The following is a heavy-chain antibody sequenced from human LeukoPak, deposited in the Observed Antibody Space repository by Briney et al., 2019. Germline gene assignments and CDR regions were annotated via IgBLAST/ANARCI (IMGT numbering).Heavy chain of an antibody. D-gene: IGHD3-22*01. V-gene: IGHV3-48*01. Sequence: GGSLRLSCAASGFTFSSYSMNWVRQAPGKGLEWVSYISASSSTIYYADSLKCRFTISRDNAKNSLFLQMNSLRAEDTAVYYCARGFHRYSYDSGAYSIYWGQGTLVTVSS. J-gene: IGHJ4*02. CDR1: GFTFSSYS. CDR2: ISASSSTI. CDR3: ARGFHRYSYDSGAYSIY.